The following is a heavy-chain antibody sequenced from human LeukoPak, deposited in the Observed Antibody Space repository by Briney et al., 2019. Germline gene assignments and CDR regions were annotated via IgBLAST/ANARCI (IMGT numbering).Heavy chain of an antibody. CDR1: GYSFTSYW. V-gene: IGHV5-51*01. Sequence: PGESLKISCKGSGYSFTSYWIGWVRQMPGKGLEWMGIIYPGDSDTRYSPSFQGQVTIPADKSISTAYLQWSSLKASDTAMYYCARLFGGLAAADLNWFDPWGQGTLVTVSS. D-gene: IGHD6-13*01. CDR3: ARLFGGLAAADLNWFDP. CDR2: IYPGDSDT. J-gene: IGHJ5*02.